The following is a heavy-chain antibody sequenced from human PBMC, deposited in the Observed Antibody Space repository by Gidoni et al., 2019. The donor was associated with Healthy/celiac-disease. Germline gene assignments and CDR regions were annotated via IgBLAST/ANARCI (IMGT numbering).Heavy chain of an antibody. Sequence: QVQLQESGPGLVKPSETLSLTCTVPGGSISSYYWSWIRQPPGKGLEWIGYIYYSGSTNYNPSLKSRVTISVDTSKNQFSLKLSSVTAADPAVYYCARATTVTTPHFDYWGQGTLVTVSS. V-gene: IGHV4-59*01. CDR3: ARATTVTTPHFDY. J-gene: IGHJ4*02. CDR1: GGSISSYY. CDR2: IYYSGST. D-gene: IGHD4-17*01.